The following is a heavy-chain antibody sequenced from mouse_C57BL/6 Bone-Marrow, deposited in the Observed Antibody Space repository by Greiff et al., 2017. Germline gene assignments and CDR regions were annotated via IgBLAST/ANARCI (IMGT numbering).Heavy chain of an antibody. CDR1: GYAFSSSW. CDR2: IYLGDGDT. Sequence: VQLQQSGPELVKPGASVKISCKASGYAFSSSWMNWVKQRPGKGLEWIGRIYLGDGDTNYNGKFKGKATLTADKSSSTAYMQLSSLTSEDSAVYFCANIYYGLHDYWGQGTTLTVSS. D-gene: IGHD2-1*01. CDR3: ANIYYGLHDY. J-gene: IGHJ2*01. V-gene: IGHV1-82*01.